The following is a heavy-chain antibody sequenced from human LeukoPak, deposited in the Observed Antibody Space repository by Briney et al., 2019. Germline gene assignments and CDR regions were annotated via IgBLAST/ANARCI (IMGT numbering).Heavy chain of an antibody. D-gene: IGHD3-22*01. CDR3: AKDPYYYDSSGYVPIDY. V-gene: IGHV3-23*01. Sequence: PGGSLRLSCAASGFTFSSYAMSWVRQAPGKGLEWVSAISGSGGSTYYADSVKGRFTISRDNSKNTLYLQMNSLRAEDTAVYYCAKDPYYYDSSGYVPIDYWGQGTLVTVSS. CDR1: GFTFSSYA. J-gene: IGHJ4*02. CDR2: ISGSGGST.